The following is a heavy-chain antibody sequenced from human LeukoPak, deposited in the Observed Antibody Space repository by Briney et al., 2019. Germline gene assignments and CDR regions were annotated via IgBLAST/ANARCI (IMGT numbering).Heavy chain of an antibody. D-gene: IGHD6-19*01. CDR1: GFTFSSYD. J-gene: IGHJ3*02. CDR2: IGTAGDT. Sequence: PGGSLRLSCAASGFTFSSYDMHWVRQATGKGLEWVSAIGTAGDTYYPGSVKGRFTISRENAKNSLYLQMNSLRAGDTAVYYCARGGSGWHHDAFDIWGQGTMVTVSS. CDR3: ARGGSGWHHDAFDI. V-gene: IGHV3-13*01.